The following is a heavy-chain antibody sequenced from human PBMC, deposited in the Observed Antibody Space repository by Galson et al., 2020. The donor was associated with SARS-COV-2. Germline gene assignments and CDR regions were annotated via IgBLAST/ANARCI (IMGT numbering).Heavy chain of an antibody. D-gene: IGHD6-13*01. CDR2: IWYAGSNK. CDR3: AAGTSYYYGMDV. J-gene: IGHJ6*02. V-gene: IGHV3-33*01. Sequence: PGGSLRLSCAASGFTFSSYGMHWVRQAPGKGLEWVAVIWYAGSNKYYADSVKGRFTISRDNSKNTLYLQMNSLRAEDTAVYYCAAGTSYYYGMDVWGQGTTVTVSS. CDR1: GFTFSSYG.